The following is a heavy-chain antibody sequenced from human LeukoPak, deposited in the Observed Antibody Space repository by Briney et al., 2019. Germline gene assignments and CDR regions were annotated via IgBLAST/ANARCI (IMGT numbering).Heavy chain of an antibody. CDR1: GFTFSSYA. D-gene: IGHD3-10*01. CDR3: VKSHPMVRGALIQH. V-gene: IGHV3-23*01. Sequence: GGSLSLSCALSGFTFSSYAMSWVRQAPGKGLEWVSAISVSGGGTYYADPVKGRFTISRENSKNTLYLQMNSLRAEDTAVYYCVKSHPMVRGALIQHWAQGTLVTVSS. CDR2: ISVSGGGT. J-gene: IGHJ1*01.